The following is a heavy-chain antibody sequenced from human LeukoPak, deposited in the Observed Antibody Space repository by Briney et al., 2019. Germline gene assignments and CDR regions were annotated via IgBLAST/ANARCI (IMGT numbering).Heavy chain of an antibody. D-gene: IGHD3-22*01. CDR2: IIPILGIA. CDR1: GGTFSSYA. CDR3: ARARTDSSGFRYYYYYYMDV. V-gene: IGHV1-69*04. J-gene: IGHJ6*03. Sequence: ASVKVSCKASGGTFSSYAISWVRQAPGQGLEWMGRIIPILGIANYAQKFQGRVTITADKSTSTAYMELSSLRSEDTAVYYCARARTDSSGFRYYYYYYMDVWGKGTTVTVSS.